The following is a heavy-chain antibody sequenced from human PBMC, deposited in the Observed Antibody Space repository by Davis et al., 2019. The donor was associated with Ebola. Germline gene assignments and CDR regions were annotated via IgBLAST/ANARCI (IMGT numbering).Heavy chain of an antibody. D-gene: IGHD3-10*01. CDR2: INPNSGGT. V-gene: IGHV1-2*06. CDR1: GGTFSSYA. J-gene: IGHJ6*04. Sequence: ASVKVSCKASGGTFSSYAISWVRQAPGQGLEWMGRINPNSGGTNYAQKFQGRVTMTRDTSISTAYMELSRLRSDDTAVYYCARVGWFGELLLTYYYGMDVWGKGTTVTVSS. CDR3: ARVGWFGELLLTYYYGMDV.